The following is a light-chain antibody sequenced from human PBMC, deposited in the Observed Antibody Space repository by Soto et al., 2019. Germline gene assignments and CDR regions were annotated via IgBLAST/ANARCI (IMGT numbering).Light chain of an antibody. J-gene: IGKJ4*01. V-gene: IGKV1-39*01. Sequence: DIQMTQSPSSLSASVEDRVIITCRASQSISNHLNWYQQKPGKAPKLLIFAASSLQSGVPSRFSGSRSGPDFTLTISSLQPEDFATYYCQQYDNVSLTFGGGTKVDIK. CDR2: AAS. CDR1: QSISNH. CDR3: QQYDNVSLT.